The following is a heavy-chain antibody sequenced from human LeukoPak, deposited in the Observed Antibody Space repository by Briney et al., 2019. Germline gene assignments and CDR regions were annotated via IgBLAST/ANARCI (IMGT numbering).Heavy chain of an antibody. Sequence: SQTLSLTCTVSGGSISSGDYYWSWIRQPPGKGLEWIGYIYYSGSTYYNPSLKSRVTISVDKSKNQFFLNLSSVTAADTAVYYCAGLVGRYSSGLYYYYFDYWGQGTLVTVSS. J-gene: IGHJ4*02. V-gene: IGHV4-30-4*01. CDR2: IYYSGST. CDR3: AGLVGRYSSGLYYYYFDY. CDR1: GGSISSGDYY. D-gene: IGHD3-22*01.